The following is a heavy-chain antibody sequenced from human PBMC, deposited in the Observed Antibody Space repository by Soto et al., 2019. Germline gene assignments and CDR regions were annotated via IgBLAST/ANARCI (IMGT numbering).Heavy chain of an antibody. CDR3: ARDIYSSSWGNAFVI. J-gene: IGHJ3*02. D-gene: IGHD6-13*01. CDR2: IKQDGSDK. CDR1: GFTFSSYW. Sequence: EVQLVESGGGLVQPGGSLRLSCEASGFTFSSYWMAWVRQAPGKGLEWVANIKQDGSDKFYVDSVKGRFTISRDNADNSLYLQMNSLRAEDTDVYYCARDIYSSSWGNAFVIWGQGTMVTVSS. V-gene: IGHV3-7*01.